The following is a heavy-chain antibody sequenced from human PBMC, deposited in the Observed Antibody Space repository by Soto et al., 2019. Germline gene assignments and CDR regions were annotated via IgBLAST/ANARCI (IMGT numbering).Heavy chain of an antibody. V-gene: IGHV4-61*01. CDR1: GDSLSSGSHY. D-gene: IGHD3-16*01. J-gene: IGHJ4*02. Sequence: ETLSLTCHVSGDSLSSGSHYWSWIRQPPGKGLEWIGYVFFTGTTKYNPSLKSRVTISVDTSKNQFSLKLSSVSAADTDVYYCARTLYAFFDYWGQGALVTVYS. CDR3: ARTLYAFFDY. CDR2: VFFTGTT.